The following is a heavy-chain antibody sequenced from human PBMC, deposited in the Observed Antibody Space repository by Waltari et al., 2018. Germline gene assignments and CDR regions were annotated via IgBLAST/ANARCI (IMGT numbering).Heavy chain of an antibody. V-gene: IGHV4-59*01. D-gene: IGHD1-26*01. CDR3: ARAPRGNWFDP. CDR1: GGSISSYY. CDR2: IYYSGST. J-gene: IGHJ5*02. Sequence: QVQLQESGPGLVKPSETLSLTCPVPGGSISSYYWSWIRQPPGKGLEWIGYIYYSGSTNYNPSLKSRVTISVDTSKNQFSLKLSSVTAADTAVYYCARAPRGNWFDPWGQGTLVTVSS.